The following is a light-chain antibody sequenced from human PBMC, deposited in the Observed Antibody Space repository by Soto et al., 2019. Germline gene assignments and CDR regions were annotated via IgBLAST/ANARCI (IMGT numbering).Light chain of an antibody. CDR3: QVWDSSSDHPV. J-gene: IGLJ2*01. V-gene: IGLV3-21*04. CDR1: NIGSKS. Sequence: SYELTQPPSVSVAPGKTARITWGGDNIGSKSVHWYQQKPGQAPVQVIYYDSDRPSGXXERFCGSNSGNTATLXIGRVEAXXXXXYYCQVWDSSSDHPVFGGGIKLTVL. CDR2: YDS.